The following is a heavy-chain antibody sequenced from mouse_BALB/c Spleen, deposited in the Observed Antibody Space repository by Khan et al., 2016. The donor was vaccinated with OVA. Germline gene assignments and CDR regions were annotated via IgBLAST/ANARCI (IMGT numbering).Heavy chain of an antibody. D-gene: IGHD2-4*01. CDR1: GYTFTSYD. CDR3: ARGDYAWYFDV. Sequence: QVQLQQPGPELVKPGALMKISCKASGYTFTSYDITWIKQRPGQGLEWIGWIYPGAGSTKYNEKFKGKATLTADKSSSTAYMQLSGLTSENSAVYFCARGDYAWYFDVWGAGTTVTVSA. CDR2: IYPGAGST. J-gene: IGHJ1*01. V-gene: IGHV1S56*01.